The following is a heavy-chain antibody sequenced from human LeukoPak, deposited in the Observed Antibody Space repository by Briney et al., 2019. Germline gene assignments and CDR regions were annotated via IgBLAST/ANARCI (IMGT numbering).Heavy chain of an antibody. D-gene: IGHD3-10*01. CDR3: ASLDGGSGNAVDI. J-gene: IGHJ3*02. V-gene: IGHV3-33*01. Sequence: GGSLRLSCAASGFTFSSYGMHWVRQAPGKGLEWVAVIWYDGSNKYYADSVKGRFTISRDNSKNTLYLQMYSLRAEDTAVYYCASLDGGSGNAVDIWGQGTMVTVSS. CDR2: IWYDGSNK. CDR1: GFTFSSYG.